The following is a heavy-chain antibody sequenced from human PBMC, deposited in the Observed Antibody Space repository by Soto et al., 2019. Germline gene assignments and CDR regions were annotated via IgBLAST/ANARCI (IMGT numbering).Heavy chain of an antibody. J-gene: IGHJ4*02. CDR1: GFTFSSYS. Sequence: EVQLVESGGGLVQPGGSLRLSCAASGFTFSSYSMNWVRQAPGKGLEWVSYISSSSSTIYYADSVKGRFTISRDNAKNSPYLQMNILRDEDTAVYYCASSGSSTLAAYWGQGTLVTVSS. CDR3: ASSGSSTLAAY. D-gene: IGHD1-26*01. V-gene: IGHV3-48*02. CDR2: ISSSSSTI.